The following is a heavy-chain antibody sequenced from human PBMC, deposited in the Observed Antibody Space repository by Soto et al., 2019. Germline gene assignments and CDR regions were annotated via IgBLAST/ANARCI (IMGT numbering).Heavy chain of an antibody. J-gene: IGHJ4*02. CDR3: AKDHTVRGVITYFDY. CDR1: GFTFSSYA. D-gene: IGHD3-10*01. CDR2: ISGSGGST. V-gene: IGHV3-23*01. Sequence: EVQMLESGGGLVQSGGSLRLSCAASGFTFSSYAMSWVRRAPGKGLEWVSGISGSGGSTYFADSVKGRFTISRDNSKNTLYLQMNSLRAEDTAVYYCAKDHTVRGVITYFDYWGQGTLVTVSS.